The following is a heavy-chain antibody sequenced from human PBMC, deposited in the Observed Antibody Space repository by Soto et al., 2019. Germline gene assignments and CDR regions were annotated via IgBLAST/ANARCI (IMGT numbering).Heavy chain of an antibody. J-gene: IGHJ4*02. Sequence: EVQLVESGGGLVQPGGSLRLSCAASGFTFSSYAMHWVRQAPGKGLEYVSAISGNGGNTYYANSVKGRFTISRDNSKNTPYLQMGGLRPEDMAVYFCARVSGYCGGGSCSLGYWGQGTLVTVSS. CDR3: ARVSGYCGGGSCSLGY. D-gene: IGHD2-15*01. CDR2: ISGNGGNT. V-gene: IGHV3-64*01. CDR1: GFTFSSYA.